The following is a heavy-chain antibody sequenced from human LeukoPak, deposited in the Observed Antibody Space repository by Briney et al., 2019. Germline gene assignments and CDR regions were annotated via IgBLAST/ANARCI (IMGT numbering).Heavy chain of an antibody. CDR1: GFTLSSFY. Sequence: GGSLRLSCAPSGFTLSSFYMHWVRQRPGKGLVWVSRISDGTDTKYADSAKGRFTISRDNTKNTVYLQMNNLGAEDTAVYYCARGAWGYSVHFDNWGQGALVTVSS. V-gene: IGHV3-74*03. CDR3: ARGAWGYSVHFDN. CDR2: ISDGTDT. J-gene: IGHJ4*02. D-gene: IGHD3-16*01.